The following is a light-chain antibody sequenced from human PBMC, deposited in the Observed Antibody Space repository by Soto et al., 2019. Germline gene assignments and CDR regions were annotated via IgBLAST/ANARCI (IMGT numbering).Light chain of an antibody. CDR3: PAYMRYL. Sequence: DIQMTQSPSTLSASVGDRVTITCRASQSISSWLAWYQQKPGKAPKLLIYDASSLQRGVPSWFTGSGSGAEFACAIGSPQHDVFGTNRVPAYMRYLFAQGTKVDIK. CDR2: DAS. V-gene: IGKV1-5*01. J-gene: IGKJ1*01. CDR1: QSISSW.